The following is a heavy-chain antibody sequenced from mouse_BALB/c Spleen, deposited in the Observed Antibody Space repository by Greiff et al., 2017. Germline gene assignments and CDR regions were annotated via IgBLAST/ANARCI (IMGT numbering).Heavy chain of an antibody. J-gene: IGHJ2*01. CDR2: IWAGGST. V-gene: IGHV2-9*02. CDR3: ARDYYGSTSWFYFDY. D-gene: IGHD1-1*01. Sequence: VMLVESGPGLVAPSQSLSITCTVSGFSLTSYGVHWVRQPPGKGLEWLGVIWAGGSTNYNSALMSRLSISKDNSKSQVFLKMNSLQTDDTAMYYCARDYYGSTSWFYFDYWGQGTTLTVSS. CDR1: GFSLTSYG.